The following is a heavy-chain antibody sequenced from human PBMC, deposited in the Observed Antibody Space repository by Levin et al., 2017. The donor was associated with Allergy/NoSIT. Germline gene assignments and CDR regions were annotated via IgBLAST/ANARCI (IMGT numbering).Heavy chain of an antibody. CDR1: GFTFSSYS. V-gene: IGHV3-48*01. Sequence: LSLTCAASGFTFSSYSMNWVRQAPGKGLEWVSYISSSSSTIYYADSVKGRFTISRDNAKNSLYLQMNSLRAEDTAVYYCARSETYYDFWSGFYPAIDYWGQGTLVTVSS. D-gene: IGHD3-3*01. CDR2: ISSSSSTI. J-gene: IGHJ4*02. CDR3: ARSETYYDFWSGFYPAIDY.